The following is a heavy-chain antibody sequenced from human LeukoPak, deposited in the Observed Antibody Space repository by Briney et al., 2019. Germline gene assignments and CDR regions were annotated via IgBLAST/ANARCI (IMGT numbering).Heavy chain of an antibody. CDR1: GFTFSSYR. Sequence: GGSLRLSCAASGFTFSSYRMNWVRQAPGKGLEWVANIKQDGSEKYYVDSVKGRFTISRDNAKNSLYLQMNSLRAEDTAVYHCAREGGSGWYEDYWGQGTLVTVSS. J-gene: IGHJ4*02. V-gene: IGHV3-7*01. CDR3: AREGGSGWYEDY. D-gene: IGHD6-19*01. CDR2: IKQDGSEK.